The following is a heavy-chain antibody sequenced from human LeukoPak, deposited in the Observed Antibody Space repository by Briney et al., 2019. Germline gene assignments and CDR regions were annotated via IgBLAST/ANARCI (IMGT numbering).Heavy chain of an antibody. CDR3: ARGYYDSSGYYYGYFQH. CDR2: IYYSGST. D-gene: IGHD3-22*01. V-gene: IGHV4-59*08. J-gene: IGHJ1*01. Sequence: PSETLSLTCTVSAGSIRSYYWSWIRQPPGKGLEWIGYIYYSGSTYYNPSLKSRVTISVDTSKNQFSLKLSSVTAADTAVYYCARGYYDSSGYYYGYFQHWGQGTLVTVSS. CDR1: AGSIRSYY.